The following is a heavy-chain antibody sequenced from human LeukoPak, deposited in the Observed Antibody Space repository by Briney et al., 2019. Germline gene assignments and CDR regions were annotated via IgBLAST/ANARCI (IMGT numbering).Heavy chain of an antibody. CDR1: GYSFTSYW. J-gene: IGHJ4*02. Sequence: GGSLKISCKGSGYSFTSYWIGWVRQMPGKGLEWMGIIYPGDSDTRYSPSFQGQVTISADKSISTAYLQWSSLKASDTAMYYCARSLGYCSGGSCYLGYWGQGTLVTVSS. CDR3: ARSLGYCSGGSCYLGY. V-gene: IGHV5-51*01. CDR2: IYPGDSDT. D-gene: IGHD2-15*01.